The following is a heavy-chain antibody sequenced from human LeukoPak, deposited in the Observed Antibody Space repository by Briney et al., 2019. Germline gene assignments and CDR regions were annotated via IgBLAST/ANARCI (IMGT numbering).Heavy chain of an antibody. Sequence: SETLSLTCAVYGGSFSGYYWSWIRQPPGKGLEWIGEINHSGSTNYNPSLKSRVTISVDTSKNQFSLKLSSVTAADTAVYYCARGGYCSSTSCPRSSPHDFDPWGQGTLVTVSS. CDR1: GGSFSGYY. J-gene: IGHJ5*02. CDR2: INHSGST. V-gene: IGHV4-34*01. D-gene: IGHD2-2*01. CDR3: ARGGYCSSTSCPRSSPHDFDP.